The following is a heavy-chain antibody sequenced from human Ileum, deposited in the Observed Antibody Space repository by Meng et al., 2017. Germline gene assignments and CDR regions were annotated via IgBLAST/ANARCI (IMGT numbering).Heavy chain of an antibody. CDR1: GFRLHSNA. Sequence: GGDWCPRGVALGLSSSRFGFRLHSNARSWVRQGQGKGLERGSGITDWGGYTFYADSVKGRFTISRDNSRNTMYLQMSSLRAEDTAIYYCAKHMGSGGDAAFDYWGQGTLVTVSS. V-gene: IGHV3-23*01. J-gene: IGHJ4*02. CDR3: AKHMGSGGDAAFDY. D-gene: IGHD2-21*02. CDR2: ITDWGGYT.